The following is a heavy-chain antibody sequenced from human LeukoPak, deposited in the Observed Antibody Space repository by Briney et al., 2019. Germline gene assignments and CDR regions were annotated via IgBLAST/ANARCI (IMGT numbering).Heavy chain of an antibody. V-gene: IGHV3-66*01. D-gene: IGHD5-18*01. Sequence: GVSVTLPCAASGLTVSSNYMSWLRQAPGKGLEWVSVIYSGGTTYYADSVKGRFTISRDNSKNTLHLQMNSLRAEDTAVYYCARDQYSYAHAAHWGQGTLVTVSS. CDR2: IYSGGTT. CDR3: ARDQYSYAHAAH. CDR1: GLTVSSNY. J-gene: IGHJ4*02.